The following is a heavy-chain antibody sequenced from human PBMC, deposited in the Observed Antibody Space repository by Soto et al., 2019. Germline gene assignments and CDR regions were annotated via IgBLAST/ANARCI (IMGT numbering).Heavy chain of an antibody. D-gene: IGHD5-18*01. J-gene: IGHJ6*02. CDR2: IYYSGST. CDR3: AGLKYSYGTYYYYYGMDV. Sequence: SETLSLTCTVSGGSISSSSYYWGWIRQRPGKGLEWIGSIYYSGSTYYNPSLKSRVTISVDTSKNQFSLKLSSVTAADTAVYYCAGLKYSYGTYYYYYGMDVWGQGTTVTVSS. CDR1: GGSISSSSYY. V-gene: IGHV4-39*01.